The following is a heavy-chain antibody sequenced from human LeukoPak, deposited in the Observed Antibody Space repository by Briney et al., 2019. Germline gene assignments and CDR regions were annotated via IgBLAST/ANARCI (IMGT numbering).Heavy chain of an antibody. Sequence: PSETLSLTCSVSGGSISSTNYYWGWIRQPPGKGLEWIGYIYHSGSTYYNPSLKSRVTISVDRSKNQFSLKLSSVTAADTAVYYCARVCDGLGTGPYNWFDPWGQGTLVTVSS. CDR3: ARVCDGLGTGPYNWFDP. CDR2: IYHSGST. J-gene: IGHJ5*02. D-gene: IGHD5-24*01. CDR1: GGSISSTNYY. V-gene: IGHV4-39*07.